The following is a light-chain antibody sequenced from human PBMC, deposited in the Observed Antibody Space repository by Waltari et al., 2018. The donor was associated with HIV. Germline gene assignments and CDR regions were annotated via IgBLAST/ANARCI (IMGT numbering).Light chain of an antibody. CDR2: QDN. CDR3: QAWDMFTFVV. V-gene: IGLV3-1*01. CDR1: NLGTQY. Sequence: SYELTQPPSVSVSPGPTARVTCSGVNLGTQYTSWYQQKPGQSPVLVIYQDNKRPSGIPERFSGSNSGNTATLTISGTQAMDEADYYCQAWDMFTFVVFGGGTKLTVL. J-gene: IGLJ2*01.